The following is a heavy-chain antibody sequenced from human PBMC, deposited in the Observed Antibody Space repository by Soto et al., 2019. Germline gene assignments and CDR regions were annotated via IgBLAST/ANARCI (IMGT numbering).Heavy chain of an antibody. CDR2: IIPIFGTA. J-gene: IGHJ6*01. V-gene: IGHV1-69*06. D-gene: IGHD6-19*01. Sequence: GASVKVSCKASGGTFSSYSITWVRQAPGQGLEWMGGIIPIFGTANDAQKFQGRVTITADKSTSTAYMELSSLRSEDTAVYYCARDPGIAVAGDYYYYGMDVWGQGTTVTVSS. CDR3: ARDPGIAVAGDYYYYGMDV. CDR1: GGTFSSYS.